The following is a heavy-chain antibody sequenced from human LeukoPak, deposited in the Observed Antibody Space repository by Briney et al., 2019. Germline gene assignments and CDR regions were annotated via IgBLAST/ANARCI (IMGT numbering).Heavy chain of an antibody. V-gene: IGHV3-7*01. CDR1: GFTFGIYW. Sequence: GGSLRLSCAASGFTFGIYWMSWVRQAPGKGLEWVANIKEDGSEKYYVDSVKGRFTISRDNAKNSLYLQMNSLRAEDTAVYYCARVREYQLLNYFDYWGQGTLVTVSS. D-gene: IGHD2-2*01. J-gene: IGHJ4*02. CDR3: ARVREYQLLNYFDY. CDR2: IKEDGSEK.